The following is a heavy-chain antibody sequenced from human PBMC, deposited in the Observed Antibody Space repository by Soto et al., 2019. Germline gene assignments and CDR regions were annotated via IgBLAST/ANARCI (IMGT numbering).Heavy chain of an antibody. J-gene: IGHJ4*02. D-gene: IGHD4-4*01. CDR3: TKGRYSGAYYPGY. Sequence: PGGSLRLSCAASGFTFSSHAMKWVRQAPGKGLEWVSAISGSGVNTYYADSVKGRFTISRDKSKNTLYLQMSSLRAEDTAVYYCTKGRYSGAYYPGYWGQGTLVTVSS. CDR1: GFTFSSHA. V-gene: IGHV3-23*01. CDR2: ISGSGVNT.